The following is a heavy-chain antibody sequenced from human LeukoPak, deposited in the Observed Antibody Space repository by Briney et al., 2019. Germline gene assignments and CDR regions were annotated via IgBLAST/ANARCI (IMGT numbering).Heavy chain of an antibody. V-gene: IGHV3-74*01. CDR3: VRDLILVWTPGDDFDH. D-gene: IGHD3-16*01. J-gene: IGHJ4*02. Sequence: GGSLRLSCAASGFTFDDYAMRWVRQAPGKGLEWVSRINERATIISYADSVKGRFTISRENARNTLYLQMNSLTAEDTAVYYCVRDLILVWTPGDDFDHWGQGTLVTVSS. CDR2: INERATII. CDR1: GFTFDDYA.